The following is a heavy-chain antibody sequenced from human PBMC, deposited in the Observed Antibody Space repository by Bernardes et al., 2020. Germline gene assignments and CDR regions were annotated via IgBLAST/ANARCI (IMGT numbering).Heavy chain of an antibody. Sequence: SETLSLTCAVYGGSFSGYYWSWIRQPPGKGLEWIGEINHSGSTNYNPSLKSRVTISVDTSKNQFSLKLSSVTAAETAVYYCARGGTAGAFDIWGQGKMVTVSS. CDR1: GGSFSGYY. CDR2: INHSGST. V-gene: IGHV4-34*01. J-gene: IGHJ3*02. D-gene: IGHD1-1*01. CDR3: ARGGTAGAFDI.